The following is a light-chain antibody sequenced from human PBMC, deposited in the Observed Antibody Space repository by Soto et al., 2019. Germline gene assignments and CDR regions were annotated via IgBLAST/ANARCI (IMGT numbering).Light chain of an antibody. CDR1: QSVSINY. CDR2: GVS. J-gene: IGKJ4*01. V-gene: IGKV3-20*01. Sequence: EIVLTQSPGTLSLSPGERASLSCRASQSVSINYLAWYQQKPGQAPRLLIYGVSSRATGIPARFSGSGSGTEFTLTISSLQSEDFAVYYCQQSVTFGGGTKVDIK. CDR3: QQSVT.